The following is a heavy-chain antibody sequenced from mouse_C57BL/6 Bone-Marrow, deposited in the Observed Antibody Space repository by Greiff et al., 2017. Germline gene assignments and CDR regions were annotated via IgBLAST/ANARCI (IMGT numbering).Heavy chain of an antibody. CDR3: ARSTVVAHYYAMDY. Sequence: QVQLQQSGAELVRPGTSVKVSCKASGYAFTNYLIEWVKQRPGQGLEWIGVINPGSGGTNYNEKFKGKATLTADKSSSTAYMQLSSLTSEDSAVYFCARSTVVAHYYAMDYWGQGTSVTVSS. CDR1: GYAFTNYL. V-gene: IGHV1-54*01. CDR2: INPGSGGT. D-gene: IGHD1-1*01. J-gene: IGHJ4*01.